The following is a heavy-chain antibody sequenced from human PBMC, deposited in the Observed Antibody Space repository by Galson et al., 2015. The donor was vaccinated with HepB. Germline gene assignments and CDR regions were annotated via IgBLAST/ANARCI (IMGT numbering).Heavy chain of an antibody. J-gene: IGHJ4*02. CDR1: GFTFSSYA. D-gene: IGHD3-10*01. Sequence: SLRLSCAASGFTFSSYAMHWVRQAPGKGLEWVAVISYDGSNKYYADSVKGRFTISRDNSKNTLYLQMNGLRAEDTAVYYCARDRNVLLWFGELCYWGQGTLVTVSS. CDR3: ARDRNVLLWFGELCY. CDR2: ISYDGSNK. V-gene: IGHV3-30*04.